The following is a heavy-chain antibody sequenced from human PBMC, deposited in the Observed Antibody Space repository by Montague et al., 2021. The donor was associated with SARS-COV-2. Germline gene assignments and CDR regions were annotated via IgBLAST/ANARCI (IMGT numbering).Heavy chain of an antibody. J-gene: IGHJ6*02. D-gene: IGHD5-18*01. CDR3: ARETFCGYSYGRGCYYYYYGMDI. V-gene: IGHV4-61*02. CDR1: GGSIGSGSYY. Sequence: TLSLTCTVSGGSIGSGSYYWSWIRQPAGKGLEWIGRIYTSGSTNYNPSLKSRVTISVDTSKNQFSLKLSSVTAADTAVYYCARETFCGYSYGRGCYYYYYGMDIWGQGTTVTVSS. CDR2: IYTSGST.